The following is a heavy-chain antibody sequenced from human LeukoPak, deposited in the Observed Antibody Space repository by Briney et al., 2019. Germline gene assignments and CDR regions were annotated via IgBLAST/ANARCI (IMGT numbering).Heavy chain of an antibody. Sequence: GGSLRLFCAASGFTFSSYSMIWVRQAPGKGLEWVSSLSSSSSYIYYADSVKGRFTISRDNARNSLYLQMNSLRADDAAVYYCAREPTSMGSDYWGQGTLVTVSS. CDR2: LSSSSSYI. CDR1: GFTFSSYS. V-gene: IGHV3-21*01. J-gene: IGHJ4*02. CDR3: AREPTSMGSDY. D-gene: IGHD5-18*01.